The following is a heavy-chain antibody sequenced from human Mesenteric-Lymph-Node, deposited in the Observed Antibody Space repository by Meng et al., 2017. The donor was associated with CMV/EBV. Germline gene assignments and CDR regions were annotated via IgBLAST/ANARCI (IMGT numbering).Heavy chain of an antibody. CDR2: ISTYNGNT. CDR1: GYVFSNFA. J-gene: IGHJ4*02. CDR3: ARVGSRDGYNPGGY. Sequence: ASVKVSCKASGYVFSNFALNWVRQAPGQGLEWMGWISTYNGNTYYAQKLQGRVTMTTDTSTSTAYMELRSLRSDDTAVYYCARVGSRDGYNPGGYWGQGTLVTVSS. V-gene: IGHV1-18*01. D-gene: IGHD5-24*01.